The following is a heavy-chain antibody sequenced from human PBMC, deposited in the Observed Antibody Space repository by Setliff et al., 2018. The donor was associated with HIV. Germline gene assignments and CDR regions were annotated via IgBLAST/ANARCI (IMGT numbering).Heavy chain of an antibody. Sequence: ASETLSLTCIVSGGSISPTNYCWGWILQTPGQGLEWIGTVCYSGGTYYNPSLMGRVTISLDTSKNQSSLKLTSVTAADTGVYFCARSVDFGGSWIQDYYYMDVWGKGTTVTVSS. CDR3: ARSVDFGGSWIQDYYYMDV. J-gene: IGHJ6*03. V-gene: IGHV4-39*01. CDR2: VCYSGGT. CDR1: GGSISPTNYC. D-gene: IGHD6-13*01.